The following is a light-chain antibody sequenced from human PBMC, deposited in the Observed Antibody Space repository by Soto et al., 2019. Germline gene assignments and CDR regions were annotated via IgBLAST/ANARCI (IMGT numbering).Light chain of an antibody. J-gene: IGLJ3*02. CDR1: SSDVGRYNY. V-gene: IGLV2-14*01. Sequence: QSALTQPASVSGSPGQSITISCTGTSSDVGRYNYVSWYQQYPGRAPKLIIYEVTNRPSGVSDRFSGSRSGNTASLTISGLQPEDEGDYYCSAYTARSTLVFGGGTKVTVL. CDR3: SAYTARSTLV. CDR2: EVT.